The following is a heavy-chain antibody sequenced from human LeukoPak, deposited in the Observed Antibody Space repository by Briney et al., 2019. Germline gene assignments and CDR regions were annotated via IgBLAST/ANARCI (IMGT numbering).Heavy chain of an antibody. D-gene: IGHD3-10*01. V-gene: IGHV3-23*01. Sequence: GGSLRLSCAASGFTFSSYGMSWVRQAPGKGLEWVSAISGSGGSTYYADSVKGRFTISRDNSKNTLYLQMNSLRAEDTAVYYCAKILLWFGELSAPFDYWGQGTLVTVSS. CDR3: AKILLWFGELSAPFDY. CDR2: ISGSGGST. CDR1: GFTFSSYG. J-gene: IGHJ4*02.